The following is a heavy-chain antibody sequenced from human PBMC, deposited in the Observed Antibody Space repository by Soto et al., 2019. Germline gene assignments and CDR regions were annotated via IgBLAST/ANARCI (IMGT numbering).Heavy chain of an antibody. D-gene: IGHD1-26*01. CDR2: INSDGSST. CDR1: GFTFSSCW. V-gene: IGHV3-74*01. J-gene: IGHJ6*02. Sequence: EVQLVESGGGLVQPGGSLRLSCAASGFTFSSCWMHWVRQARGQGLVWVSRINSDGSSTSYADSVKGRFTISRDNAMKTRYLQMNSRRAEDRAVDYCGRAGKWELFVHGMDVWGQGTTVNVSS. CDR3: GRAGKWELFVHGMDV.